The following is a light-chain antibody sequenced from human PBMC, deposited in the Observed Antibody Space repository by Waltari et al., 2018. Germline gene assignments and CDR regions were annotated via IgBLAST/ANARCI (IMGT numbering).Light chain of an antibody. CDR3: HQYGRSPPWT. J-gene: IGKJ1*01. Sequence: EVVLIQSPATLSLSPGEGATLSCRASQSVSNSLAWSQQKPGQPPRLLIYDTSNRASGIPARFSASGSGTDFTLTISGLEPEDFAVYYCHQYGRSPPWTFAQGTKVEVK. V-gene: IGKV3-11*01. CDR2: DTS. CDR1: QSVSNS.